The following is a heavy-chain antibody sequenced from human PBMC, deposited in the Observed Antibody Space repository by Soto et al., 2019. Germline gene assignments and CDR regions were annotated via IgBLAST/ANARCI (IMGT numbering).Heavy chain of an antibody. D-gene: IGHD3-10*01. J-gene: IGHJ5*02. Sequence: SQTLSLTCAISGDSVSSNSAAWNWIRQSPSRGLEWLGRTYYRSKWYNDYAVSVKSRITINPDTSKNQFSLQLNSMTPEDTAVYFCPSRGVTRVRGVSPYNWCDPLRRRTLVAVPT. V-gene: IGHV6-1*01. CDR3: PSRGVTRVRGVSPYNWCDP. CDR2: TYYRSKWYN. CDR1: GDSVSSNSAA.